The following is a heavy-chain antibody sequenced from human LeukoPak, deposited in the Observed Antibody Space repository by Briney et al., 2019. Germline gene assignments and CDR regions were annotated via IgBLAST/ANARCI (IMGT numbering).Heavy chain of an antibody. CDR3: ARLGAGPTYYDFWSGYSSFYFDY. CDR1: GGSTSSSNYY. CDR2: IHCSGNT. J-gene: IGHJ4*02. Sequence: SETLSLTCTVSGGSTSSSNYYWGWIRQPPGKGLAWIGGIHCSGNTYYNPSLKSRVTISVDTSKNQFSLKLSSVTAADTAVYYCARLGAGPTYYDFWSGYSSFYFDYWGQGTLVTVSS. V-gene: IGHV4-39*01. D-gene: IGHD3-3*01.